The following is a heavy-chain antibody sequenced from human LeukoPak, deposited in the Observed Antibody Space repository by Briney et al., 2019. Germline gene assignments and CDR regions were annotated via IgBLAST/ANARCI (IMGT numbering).Heavy chain of an antibody. D-gene: IGHD3-16*01. J-gene: IGHJ1*01. Sequence: GESLRLSCAASGFTFSRHWMHWVRQVPGKGLIWVSRINGDGGATYADAVKGRFIISRDNAKNTVDLQMNSLRAEDTAVYYCVRDLSLWGLQDWGQGTLVTVSS. CDR1: GFTFSRHW. CDR3: VRDLSLWGLQD. CDR2: INGDGGAT. V-gene: IGHV3-74*01.